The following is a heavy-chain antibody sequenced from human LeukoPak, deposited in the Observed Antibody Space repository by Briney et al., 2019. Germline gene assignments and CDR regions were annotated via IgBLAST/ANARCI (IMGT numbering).Heavy chain of an antibody. D-gene: IGHD6-6*01. CDR2: ISRSSSTI. V-gene: IGHV3-48*01. J-gene: IGHJ6*03. CDR3: ARAIAARLSDYMDV. Sequence: HAGGSLRLSCAASGFTFSSYAMNWVRQAPGKGLEWVSCISRSSSTIYYADSVKGRFTISRDNAKNSLYLQMNSLRAEDTAVYYCARAIAARLSDYMDVWGKGTTVTVSS. CDR1: GFTFSSYA.